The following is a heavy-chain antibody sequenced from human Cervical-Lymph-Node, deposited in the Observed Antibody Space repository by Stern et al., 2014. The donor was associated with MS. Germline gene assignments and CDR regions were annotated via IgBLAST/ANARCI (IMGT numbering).Heavy chain of an antibody. Sequence: QITLKESGPTLVKPTQTLTLTCTFSGFSVTTNGVGVGWIRQPPGKALEWLALIYWDDNERYSPSLKNRLSSTKDTSKAQVVLTMTNMDPVDTATYYCAHRAANMVRGVTFFDYWGQGTLVTVSS. CDR3: AHRAANMVRGVTFFDY. CDR1: GFSVTTNGVG. J-gene: IGHJ4*02. CDR2: IYWDDNE. V-gene: IGHV2-5*02. D-gene: IGHD3-10*01.